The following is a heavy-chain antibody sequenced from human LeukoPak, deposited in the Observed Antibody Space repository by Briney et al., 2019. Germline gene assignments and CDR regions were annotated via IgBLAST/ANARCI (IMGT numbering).Heavy chain of an antibody. CDR2: ISAYNGNT. J-gene: IGHJ5*02. CDR1: GYTFTSYG. Sequence: ASVKVSXKASGYTFTSYGISWVRQAPGQGLEWMGWISAYNGNTNYAQKLQGRVTMTTDTSTSTAYMELRSLRSDDTAVYYCARAWTRSGSPREYNWFDPWGQGTLVTVSS. D-gene: IGHD3-10*01. V-gene: IGHV1-18*01. CDR3: ARAWTRSGSPREYNWFDP.